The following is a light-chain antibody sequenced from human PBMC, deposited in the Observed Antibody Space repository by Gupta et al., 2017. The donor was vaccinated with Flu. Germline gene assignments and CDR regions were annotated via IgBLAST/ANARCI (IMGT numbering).Light chain of an antibody. J-gene: IGKJ4*01. V-gene: IGKV1-5*03. CDR1: QSINGW. Sequence: STLSASVGDRVIITCRASQSINGWLAWYQQKPGKAPKLLIYKASTLGSGVPSRFSGSGSGTEFTLTISSLQPDDFATYYCQQYNTHSPVTFGGGTKVEIK. CDR3: QQYNTHSPVT. CDR2: KAS.